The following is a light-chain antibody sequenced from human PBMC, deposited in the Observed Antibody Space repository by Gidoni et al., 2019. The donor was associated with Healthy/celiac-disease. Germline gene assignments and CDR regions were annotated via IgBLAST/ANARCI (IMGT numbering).Light chain of an antibody. CDR1: SSDVGGYTS. J-gene: IGLJ2*01. V-gene: IGLV2-14*03. Sequence: VLTQPASVSGSPGQSLTISCTGTSSDVGGYTSVSWYQQHPGKAPKLMIYDVSNRPSGVSNRFSGSKSGNTASLTISGLQAEDEADYYCSSYTSSSTLVVFGGGTKLTVL. CDR2: DVS. CDR3: SSYTSSSTLVV.